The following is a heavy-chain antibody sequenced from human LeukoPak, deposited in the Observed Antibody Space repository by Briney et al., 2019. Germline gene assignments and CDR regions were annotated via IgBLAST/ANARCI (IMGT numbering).Heavy chain of an antibody. J-gene: IGHJ6*04. CDR3: ARGPPLSD. D-gene: IGHD2/OR15-2a*01. Sequence: SETLSLTCTVSGASFSIYYWTWIRQPAGKGLEWIGRIYTSGSTNYNPSLKSRVTMSIDTSKNQFSLKLSSVTAADTAVYYCARGPPLSDWGKGTTVTVSS. V-gene: IGHV4-4*07. CDR2: IYTSGST. CDR1: GASFSIYY.